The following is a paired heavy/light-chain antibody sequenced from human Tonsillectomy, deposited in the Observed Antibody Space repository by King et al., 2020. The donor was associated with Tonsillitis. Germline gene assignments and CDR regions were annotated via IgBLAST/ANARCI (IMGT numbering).Light chain of an antibody. Sequence: DIQMTQSPSTLSASVGDRVTITCRASQNISSRLAWYQQKPGKAPKLLIYKASSLESGVPSRFSGSGSGTEFTLTINSLQPDDFVTYYCQQYKSYSLYTFGQGTKLEIK. CDR3: QQYKSYSLYT. CDR1: QNISSR. CDR2: KAS. V-gene: IGKV1-5*03. J-gene: IGKJ2*01.
Heavy chain of an antibody. V-gene: IGHV4-34*01. J-gene: IGHJ4*02. CDR2: IYHSGSA. D-gene: IGHD3-9*01. CDR3: ARGRWDRSTDWFEVYFDY. CDR1: GESFKDYH. Sequence: QVQLQQWGAGLLKPSETLSLTCAVYGESFKDYHWSWIRQPPGKGLEWIGEIYHSGSANYNPSLKSRLTISVDKSKNQFSLKLNSVTAADTAVYYCARGRWDRSTDWFEVYFDYWGQGTL.